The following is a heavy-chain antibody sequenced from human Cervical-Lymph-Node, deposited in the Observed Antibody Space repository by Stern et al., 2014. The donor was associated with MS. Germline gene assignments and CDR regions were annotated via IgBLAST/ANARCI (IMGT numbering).Heavy chain of an antibody. D-gene: IGHD6-13*01. CDR3: AKDRESSGWSEYLQH. Sequence: EVQLVASGGGLVQPGGSLRLSCAASGLTFSSYALSWVRQAPGKGLEWVSAIRGTGGSTYYADSVKGRFTISRDNSKNTLYLQMDSLRAEDTAVYYCAKDRESSGWSEYLQHWGQGTLVTVSS. CDR1: GLTFSSYA. CDR2: IRGTGGST. J-gene: IGHJ1*01. V-gene: IGHV3-23*04.